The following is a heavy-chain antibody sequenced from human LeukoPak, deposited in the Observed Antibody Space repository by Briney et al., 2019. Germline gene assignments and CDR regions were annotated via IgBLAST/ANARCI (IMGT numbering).Heavy chain of an antibody. V-gene: IGHV3-21*05. Sequence: PGGSLRLSCATSGFSFRDYPMNWVLQAPGKGQAWVSNIRTSSEGANLAFYADSVKGRVTFSRDGAKNTLYLHMHSLRDDGTAVYYCAEDKRYAFDYWGQGILVTVSS. CDR1: GFSFRDYP. J-gene: IGHJ4*02. CDR3: AEDKRYAFDY. D-gene: IGHD3-9*01. CDR2: IRTSSEGANLA.